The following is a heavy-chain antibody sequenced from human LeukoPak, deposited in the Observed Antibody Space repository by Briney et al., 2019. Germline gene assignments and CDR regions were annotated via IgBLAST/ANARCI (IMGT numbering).Heavy chain of an antibody. CDR1: GGSISSYY. D-gene: IGHD3-10*01. V-gene: IGHV4-4*07. CDR2: IYTSGST. Sequence: SETLSLTCTVSGGSISSYYWSWIRQPAGKGVEWIGRIYTSGSTNYNPSLKSRVTMSVDTSKNQFSLKLSSVTAADTAVYYCARGYGSGSYYYYYYYYMDVWGKGTTVTISS. J-gene: IGHJ6*03. CDR3: ARGYGSGSYYYYYYYYMDV.